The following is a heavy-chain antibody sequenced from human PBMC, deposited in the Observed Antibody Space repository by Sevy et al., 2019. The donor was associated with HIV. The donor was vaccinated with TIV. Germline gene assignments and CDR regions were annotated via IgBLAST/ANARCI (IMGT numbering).Heavy chain of an antibody. J-gene: IGHJ6*02. Sequence: SETLSLTCTVSGDSISSSYWGWIRQPPGKGLEWIGYIYYSGLTNYNPSLKSRVTISRDMSKNQFSLKLSSVTAADTAVYYCARGSQYYYYAMDVWGQGTTVTVSS. CDR1: GDSISSSY. CDR3: ARGSQYYYYAMDV. CDR2: IYYSGLT. V-gene: IGHV4-59*01.